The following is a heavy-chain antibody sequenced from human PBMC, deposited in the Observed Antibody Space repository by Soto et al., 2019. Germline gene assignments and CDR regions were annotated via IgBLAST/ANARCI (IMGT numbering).Heavy chain of an antibody. CDR1: GGSISSGAYY. D-gene: IGHD3-16*01. Sequence: QVQLQESGPGLVKPSQTLSLTCTVSGGSISSGAYYWSWIRQHPGKGLEWIGYIYYSGNTYYNPSLKSRVTISVDSSTNQFSLKLSSVTAADTAVYYCARVGLRLGDYFDYWGQGTLVSVSS. V-gene: IGHV4-31*03. CDR3: ARVGLRLGDYFDY. J-gene: IGHJ4*02. CDR2: IYYSGNT.